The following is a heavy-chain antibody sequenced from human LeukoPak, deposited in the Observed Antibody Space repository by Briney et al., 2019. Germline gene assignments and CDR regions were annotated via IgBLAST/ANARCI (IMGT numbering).Heavy chain of an antibody. CDR3: ARLRGNYFPDY. Sequence: SETLSLTCAVSGGSISGYYWTWIRQPPGRGLEWIGYIYYSGSTDYNPSLKSRITISVDTSENQFSLKLSSVTAADTAIYYCARLRGNYFPDYWGQGTLVTVSS. D-gene: IGHD4-11*01. V-gene: IGHV4-59*01. CDR2: IYYSGST. J-gene: IGHJ4*02. CDR1: GGSISGYY.